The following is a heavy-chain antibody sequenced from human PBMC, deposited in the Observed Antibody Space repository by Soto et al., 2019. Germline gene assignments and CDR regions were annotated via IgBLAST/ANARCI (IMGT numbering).Heavy chain of an antibody. CDR1: GGSFSGYY. D-gene: IGHD5-18*01. J-gene: IGHJ6*03. CDR2: INHSGST. V-gene: IGHV4-34*01. Sequence: KPSETLSLTCAVYGGSFSGYYWSWIRQPPGKGLEWIGEINHSGSTNYNPSLESRVTISVDTSKNQFSLKLSSVTAADTAVYYCARGHSWIRNYYYSYYMDVWGKGTTVTVSS. CDR3: ARGHSWIRNYYYSYYMDV.